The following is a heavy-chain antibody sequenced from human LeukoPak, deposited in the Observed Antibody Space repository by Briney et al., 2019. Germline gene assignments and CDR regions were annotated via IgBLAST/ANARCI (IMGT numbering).Heavy chain of an antibody. Sequence: GESLKISCKGSRYNFTNYWIGWVRQMPGKGLEWMGIIYPGDSKTRYSPSFQGQVTISADKSISTAYLQWSSLKASDTAMYYCARLFNAGKEWLVLLFGFWGQGTLVTVSS. V-gene: IGHV5-51*01. CDR3: ARLFNAGKEWLVLLFGF. D-gene: IGHD6-19*01. J-gene: IGHJ4*02. CDR2: IYPGDSKT. CDR1: RYNFTNYW.